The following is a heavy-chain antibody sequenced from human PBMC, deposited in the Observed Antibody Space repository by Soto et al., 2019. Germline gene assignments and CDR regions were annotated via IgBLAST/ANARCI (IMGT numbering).Heavy chain of an antibody. J-gene: IGHJ4*02. CDR3: ARDRSNSPDYFDF. CDR1: GGSIDNYEYY. Sequence: QVQLQESGPGLVKPSQTLSLTCTVSGGSIDNYEYYWTWIRQPPGKGLEWVGYIYYSGRTNYNPSLNSRLTISLDTSKNQFSLRLTSVSAADTAKYYCARDRSNSPDYFDFWGQGTLVTVSS. V-gene: IGHV4-30-4*01. CDR2: IYYSGRT. D-gene: IGHD6-6*01.